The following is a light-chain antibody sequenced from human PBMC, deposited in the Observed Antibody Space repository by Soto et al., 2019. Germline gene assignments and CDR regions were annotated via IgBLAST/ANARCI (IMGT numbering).Light chain of an antibody. Sequence: QSVLTQPPSVSAAPGQKVTISCSGSSANIGSNYVSWYQHLPGTAPKLVMYDSDRRPSEIPDRFSGSKSGTSATLDITGLQTGDEADYYCGAWDGSLSVVLFGGGTKVTVL. CDR3: GAWDGSLSVVL. CDR1: SANIGSNY. V-gene: IGLV1-51*01. J-gene: IGLJ3*02. CDR2: DSD.